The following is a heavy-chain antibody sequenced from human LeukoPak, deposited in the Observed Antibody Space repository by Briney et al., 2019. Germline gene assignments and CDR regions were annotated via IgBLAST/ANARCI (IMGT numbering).Heavy chain of an antibody. D-gene: IGHD3-16*01. V-gene: IGHV1-69*01. J-gene: IGHJ5*02. Sequence: GSSVKVSCKASGGTFSSYAISWVRQAPGQGLEWMGGIIPIFGTANYAQKFQGRVTITADESTSTAYMELSSLRSEDTAVYYCARNTGVEGGNGFAPWGQETRVTVSS. CDR1: GGTFSSYA. CDR3: ARNTGVEGGNGFAP. CDR2: IIPIFGTA.